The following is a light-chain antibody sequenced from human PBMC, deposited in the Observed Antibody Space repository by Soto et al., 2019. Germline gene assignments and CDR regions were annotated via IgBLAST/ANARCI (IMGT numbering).Light chain of an antibody. CDR2: AAS. V-gene: IGKV1-27*01. CDR3: QKYNSAPLT. Sequence: DSQMTQSPSSLSASVGDRVTITCRASQGISSYLAWYQRKPGKVPKLLIYAASTLQSGVPSRFSGSGSGTDFTLTISSLQPEDVATYYCQKYNSAPLTFGGGTKVEIK. CDR1: QGISSY. J-gene: IGKJ4*01.